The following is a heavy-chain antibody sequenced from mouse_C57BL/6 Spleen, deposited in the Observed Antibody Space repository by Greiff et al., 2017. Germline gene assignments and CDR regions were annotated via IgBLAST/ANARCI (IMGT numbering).Heavy chain of an antibody. CDR1: GYAFSSYW. CDR3: ARGELGGFDY. D-gene: IGHD4-1*01. CDR2: IYPGDGDT. Sequence: LQESGAELVKPGASVKISCKASGYAFSSYWMNWVKQRPGKGLEWIGQIYPGDGDTNYNGKFKGKATLTADKSSSTAYMQRSSLAAEDSAVYFCARGELGGFDYWGQGTTLTVSS. J-gene: IGHJ2*01. V-gene: IGHV1-80*01.